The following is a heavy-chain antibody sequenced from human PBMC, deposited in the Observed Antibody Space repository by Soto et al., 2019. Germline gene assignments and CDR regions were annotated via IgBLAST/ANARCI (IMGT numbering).Heavy chain of an antibody. CDR1: GYTFTDYD. Sequence: ASVKVSCKASGYTFTDYDINWVRQATGQGLEWMGWMNPNSGNTGYAQKFQGRVTMTRDTSISTAYMELSSLRSEDTAVYYCAIAGLSGWYQSFETFQHWGQGTLVTVSS. CDR2: MNPNSGNT. V-gene: IGHV1-8*01. CDR3: AIAGLSGWYQSFETFQH. J-gene: IGHJ1*01. D-gene: IGHD6-19*01.